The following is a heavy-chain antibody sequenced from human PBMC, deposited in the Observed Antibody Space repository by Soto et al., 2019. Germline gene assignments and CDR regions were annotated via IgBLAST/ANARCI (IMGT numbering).Heavy chain of an antibody. CDR2: IIPIFGTA. D-gene: IGHD2-2*02. CDR3: ARAPEICSSTSCYTGWFDP. Sequence: VKVSCKASGGTFSSYAISWVRQAPGQGLEWMGGIIPIFGTANYAQKFQGRVTITADESTSTAYMELSSLRSEDTAVYYCARAPEICSSTSCYTGWFDPWGQGTLVTVSS. J-gene: IGHJ5*02. CDR1: GGTFSSYA. V-gene: IGHV1-69*13.